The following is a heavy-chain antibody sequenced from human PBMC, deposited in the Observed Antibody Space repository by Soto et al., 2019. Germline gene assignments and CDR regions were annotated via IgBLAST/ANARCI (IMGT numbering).Heavy chain of an antibody. V-gene: IGHV4-38-2*02. Sequence: PSETLSLTCTVSGYSISIGSYCACIRQPPGKGPEWIASIYHGGTTFYNPSLKSRITISVDTSNNQFSLKLTSVTAADTAVYYCARVHVMVVAGSTFDYWGHGTLVTVSS. CDR1: GYSISIGSY. CDR3: ARVHVMVVAGSTFDY. D-gene: IGHD6-19*01. CDR2: IYHGGTT. J-gene: IGHJ4*01.